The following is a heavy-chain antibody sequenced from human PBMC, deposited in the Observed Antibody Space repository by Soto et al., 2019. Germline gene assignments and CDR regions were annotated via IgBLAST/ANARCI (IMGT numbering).Heavy chain of an antibody. CDR2: IYHSGTT. Sequence: SETLSLTCAVSGGSISSTNWWTWVRQSPGRGLEWIGEIYHSGTTNYSPSLKSRVNIAVDTSKNHLSLKLTSVTAADTAVYYCARARGYFYDNSGLRFDYWGQGSLVT. D-gene: IGHD3-22*01. J-gene: IGHJ4*02. CDR3: ARARGYFYDNSGLRFDY. V-gene: IGHV4-4*02. CDR1: GGSISSTNW.